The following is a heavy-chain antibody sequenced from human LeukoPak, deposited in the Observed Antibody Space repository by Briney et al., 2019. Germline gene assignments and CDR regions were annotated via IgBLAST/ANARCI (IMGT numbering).Heavy chain of an antibody. V-gene: IGHV3-66*01. CDR3: ARAVYGDYAGY. CDR1: GFTVSSNY. J-gene: IGHJ4*02. CDR2: IYSGGST. D-gene: IGHD4-17*01. Sequence: GGSLRLSCAASGFTVSSNYMSWVRQAPGKGLEWVSVIYSGGSTYYADSAKGRFTISRDNSKNTLYLQMNSLRAEDTAVYYCARAVYGDYAGYWGQGTLVTVSS.